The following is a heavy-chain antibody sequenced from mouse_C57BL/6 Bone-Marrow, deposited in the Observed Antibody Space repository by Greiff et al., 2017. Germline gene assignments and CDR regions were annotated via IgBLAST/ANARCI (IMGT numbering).Heavy chain of an antibody. CDR2: INPYNGGT. CDR1: GYTFPDYY. CDR3: ARWGTGTFFDY. D-gene: IGHD4-1*01. V-gene: IGHV1-19*01. J-gene: IGHJ2*01. Sequence: VQLQQSGPVLVKPGASVKMSCKASGYTFPDYYMNWVKQSHGKSLEWIGVINPYNGGTSYNQKFKGKATLTVDKSSSTAYMELNSLTSEDSAVYDCARWGTGTFFDYWGQGTTLTVSS.